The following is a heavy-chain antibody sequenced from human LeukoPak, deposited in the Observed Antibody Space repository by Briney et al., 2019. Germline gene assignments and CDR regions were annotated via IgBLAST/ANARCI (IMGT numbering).Heavy chain of an antibody. D-gene: IGHD3-22*01. CDR2: IYTSGST. J-gene: IGHJ4*02. V-gene: IGHV4-61*02. Sequence: PSQTLSLTCTVSGGSISSGSYYWSWIRQPAGKGLEWIGRIYTSGSTNYNPSLKSRVTISVDTSKDQFSLKLSSVTAADTAVYYCAREARSWLLPLQYFDYWGQGTLVTVSS. CDR3: AREARSWLLPLQYFDY. CDR1: GGSISSGSYY.